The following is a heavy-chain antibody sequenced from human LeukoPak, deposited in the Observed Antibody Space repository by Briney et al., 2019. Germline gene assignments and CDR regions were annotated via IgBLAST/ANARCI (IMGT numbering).Heavy chain of an antibody. CDR2: IRYDGSNK. D-gene: IGHD6-19*01. CDR3: ARGGKRAVAGTRSPQYFQH. V-gene: IGHV3-30*02. CDR1: GFTFSSYG. Sequence: GGSLRLSCAASGFTFSSYGMHWVRQAPGKGLEWVAFIRYDGSNKYYADSVKGRFTISRDNSRNTLYLQMNSLRAEDTAVYYCARGGKRAVAGTRSPQYFQHWGQGTLVTVSS. J-gene: IGHJ1*01.